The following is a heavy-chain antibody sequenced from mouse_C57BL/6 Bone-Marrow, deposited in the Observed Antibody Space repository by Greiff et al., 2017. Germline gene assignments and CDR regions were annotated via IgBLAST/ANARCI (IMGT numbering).Heavy chain of an antibody. CDR3: ARGGRRRGNAMDY. J-gene: IGHJ4*01. CDR1: GYTFTSYG. V-gene: IGHV1-81*01. D-gene: IGHD1-1*01. Sequence: VQLQQSGAELARPGASVKLSCKASGYTFTSYGISWVKQRTGQGIEWIGEIYPRSGNTYYNEKFKGKAILTADKSSSTAYMELRSLTSEDSAVYFCARGGRRRGNAMDYWGQGTSVTVSS. CDR2: IYPRSGNT.